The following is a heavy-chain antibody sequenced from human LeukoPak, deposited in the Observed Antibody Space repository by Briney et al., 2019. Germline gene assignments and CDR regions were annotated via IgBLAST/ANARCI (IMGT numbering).Heavy chain of an antibody. D-gene: IGHD2-2*01. V-gene: IGHV4-59*01. CDR2: IYYSGST. J-gene: IGHJ6*03. CDR3: ARIPRSGYCSSTSCRYYYYMDV. CDR1: GGSISSYY. Sequence: SETLSLTCTVSGGSISSYYWSWIRQPPGKGLEWIGYIYYSGSTNYNPSLKSRVTISVDTSKNQFSLKLSSVTAADTAVYYCARIPRSGYCSSTSCRYYYYMDVWGKGTTVTISS.